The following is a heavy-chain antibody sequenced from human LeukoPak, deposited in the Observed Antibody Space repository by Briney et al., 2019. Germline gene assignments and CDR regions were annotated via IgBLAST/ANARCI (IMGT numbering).Heavy chain of an antibody. CDR1: GCTFTSYA. V-gene: IGHV1-3*01. CDR2: INAGNGNT. J-gene: IGHJ4*02. Sequence: ASVKVSCKASGCTFTSYAMHWVRQAPGQRLEWMGWINAGNGNTKYSQKFQGRVTITRDTSASTAYMELSSLRSEDTAVYYCAREVEREAAGHWGQGTLVTVSS. D-gene: IGHD1-26*01. CDR3: AREVEREAAGH.